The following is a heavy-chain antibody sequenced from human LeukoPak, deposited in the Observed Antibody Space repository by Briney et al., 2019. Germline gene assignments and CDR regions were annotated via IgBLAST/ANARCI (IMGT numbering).Heavy chain of an antibody. CDR3: ARESRADGYDSSGY. CDR1: GGSISSSSYY. D-gene: IGHD3-22*01. V-gene: IGHV4-39*07. Sequence: PSETLSLTCTVSGGSISSSSYYWGWIRQPPGKGLEWIGSIYYSGSTYYNPSLKSRVTISVDTSKNQFSLKLSSVTAADTAVYYCARESRADGYDSSGYWGQGTLVTVSS. J-gene: IGHJ4*02. CDR2: IYYSGST.